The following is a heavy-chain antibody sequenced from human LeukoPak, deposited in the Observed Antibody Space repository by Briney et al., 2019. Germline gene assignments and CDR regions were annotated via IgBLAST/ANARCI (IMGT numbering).Heavy chain of an antibody. CDR3: ARENRDDYDFWSGYQRDYYFDY. CDR1: GYSISSGYY. Sequence: SETLSLTCAVSGYSISSGYYWGWIRQPPGRGLEWIGSLYHSGSTYYNPSLKSRVTISVDTSKNQFSLKLSSVTAADTAVYYCARENRDDYDFWSGYQRDYYFDYWGQGTLVTVSS. J-gene: IGHJ4*02. D-gene: IGHD3-3*01. V-gene: IGHV4-38-2*02. CDR2: LYHSGST.